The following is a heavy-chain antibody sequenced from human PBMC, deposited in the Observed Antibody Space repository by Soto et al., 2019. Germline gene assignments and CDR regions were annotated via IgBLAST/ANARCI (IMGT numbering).Heavy chain of an antibody. V-gene: IGHV3-30-3*01. CDR3: ARTLRFLEWLLDAFDI. CDR1: GFTFSSYA. CDR2: ISYDGSNK. D-gene: IGHD3-3*01. Sequence: QVQLVESGGGVVQPGRSQRLSCAASGFTFSSYAMHWVRQAPGKGLEWVAVISYDGSNKYYADSVKGRFTISRDNSKNTLYLQMNSLRAEDTAVYYCARTLRFLEWLLDAFDIWGQGTMVTVSS. J-gene: IGHJ3*02.